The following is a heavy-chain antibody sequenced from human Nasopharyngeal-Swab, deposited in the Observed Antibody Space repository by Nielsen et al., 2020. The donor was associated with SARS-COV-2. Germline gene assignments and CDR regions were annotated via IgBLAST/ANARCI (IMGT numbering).Heavy chain of an antibody. J-gene: IGHJ4*02. CDR2: FAPEDGET. CDR3: ATGYAYCGGDCFIDY. D-gene: IGHD2-21*02. CDR1: GYTLTELS. V-gene: IGHV1-24*01. Sequence: ASVKVSCKVSGYTLTELSMHWVRQAPGKGLEWMGGFAPEDGETIYAQKFQGRVTMTEDTSTDTAYMELSSLRSEDTAVYYCATGYAYCGGDCFIDYWGQGTLVTVSS.